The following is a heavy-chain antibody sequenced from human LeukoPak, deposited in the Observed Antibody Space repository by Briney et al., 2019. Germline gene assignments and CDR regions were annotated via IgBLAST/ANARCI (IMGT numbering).Heavy chain of an antibody. CDR1: GGSISSGGYS. CDR2: IYHSGST. J-gene: IGHJ3*02. D-gene: IGHD2-2*01. Sequence: SETPSLTCAVSGGSISSGGYSWSWIRQPPGKGLEWIGYIYHSGSTYYNPSLKSRVTISVDRSKNQFSLKLSSVTAADTAVYYCSSYADDAFDIWGQGTMVTVSS. V-gene: IGHV4-30-2*01. CDR3: SSYADDAFDI.